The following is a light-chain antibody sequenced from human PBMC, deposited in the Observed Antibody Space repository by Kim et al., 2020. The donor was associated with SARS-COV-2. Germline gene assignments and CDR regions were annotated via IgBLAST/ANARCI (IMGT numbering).Light chain of an antibody. Sequence: GSPGTTASITCSEKKVGDKVACLYQQKRRPSAVLVIYQASQRPSVIPERFSGSNGEKTATLTISGTQTMDESDYYCQSWDSSTGVFGGGTQLTVL. CDR3: QSWDSSTGV. J-gene: IGLJ2*01. CDR2: QAS. V-gene: IGLV3-1*01. CDR1: KVGDKV.